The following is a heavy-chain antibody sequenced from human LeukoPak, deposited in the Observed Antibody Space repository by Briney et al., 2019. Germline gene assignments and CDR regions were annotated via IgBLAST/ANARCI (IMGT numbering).Heavy chain of an antibody. J-gene: IGHJ4*02. Sequence: PGGSLRLSCAASGFSSYSLNWVRQAPGKGLEWVSSISSGSDYIYYADSVKGRFTISRDNAKNSLYLQMNSLRDEDTAVYYCGRDGRSSWEIDYWGQGTLVTVSS. D-gene: IGHD6-13*01. CDR3: GRDGRSSWEIDY. V-gene: IGHV3-21*01. CDR1: GFSSYS. CDR2: ISSGSDYI.